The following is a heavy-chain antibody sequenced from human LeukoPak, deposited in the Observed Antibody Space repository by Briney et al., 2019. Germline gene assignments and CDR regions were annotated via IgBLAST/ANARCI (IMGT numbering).Heavy chain of an antibody. D-gene: IGHD5-18*01. CDR3: ARGKSGYSYGPNDAFDI. CDR1: GYSFTSYW. CDR2: IYPGDSDT. J-gene: IGHJ3*02. Sequence: GESLKISCKGSGYSFTSYWIGWVRQMPGKGLEWMGIIYPGDSDTRYSPSFQGQVTISADKSISTAYLQRSSLKASDTAMYYCARGKSGYSYGPNDAFDIWGQGTMVTVSS. V-gene: IGHV5-51*01.